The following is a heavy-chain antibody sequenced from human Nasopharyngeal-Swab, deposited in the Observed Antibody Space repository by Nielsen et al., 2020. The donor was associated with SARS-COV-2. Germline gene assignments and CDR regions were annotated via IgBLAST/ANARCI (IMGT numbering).Heavy chain of an antibody. J-gene: IGHJ4*02. V-gene: IGHV3-21*01. D-gene: IGHD3-22*01. CDR3: LRDDRRDY. Sequence: GESLKISCAASGFSFSTYTMNWVRQAPGKGLEWLSSISSDSGAKYHEDSVKGRFTISRDNAKNSLYLEMNSLRAEDTAVYYCLRDDRRDYWGPGTLVSVSS. CDR1: GFSFSTYT. CDR2: ISSDSGAK.